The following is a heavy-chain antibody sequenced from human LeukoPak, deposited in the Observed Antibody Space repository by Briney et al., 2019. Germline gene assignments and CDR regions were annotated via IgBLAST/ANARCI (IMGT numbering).Heavy chain of an antibody. CDR1: GYTFTSYY. Sequence: GASVKVSCKAFGYTFTSYYMHWVRQAPGQGLEWMGGIIPIFGTANYAQKFQGRVTITADKSTSTAYMELSSLRSEDTAVYYCARARLADDYYMDVWGKGTTVTVSS. CDR3: ARARLADDYYMDV. V-gene: IGHV1-69*06. J-gene: IGHJ6*03. CDR2: IIPIFGTA. D-gene: IGHD6-25*01.